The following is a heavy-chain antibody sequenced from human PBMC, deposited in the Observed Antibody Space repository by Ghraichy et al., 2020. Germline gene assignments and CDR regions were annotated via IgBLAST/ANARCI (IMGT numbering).Heavy chain of an antibody. CDR1: GGSISSGGYY. J-gene: IGHJ6*02. V-gene: IGHV4-31*03. D-gene: IGHD2-2*01. Sequence: SETLSLTCTVSGGSISSGGYYWSWIRQHPGKGLEWIGYIYYSGSTYYNPSLKSRVTISVDTSKNQFSLKLSSVTAADTAVYYCARYRDCSSTSCYPLEDYGMDVWGQGTTVTVSS. CDR3: ARYRDCSSTSCYPLEDYGMDV. CDR2: IYYSGST.